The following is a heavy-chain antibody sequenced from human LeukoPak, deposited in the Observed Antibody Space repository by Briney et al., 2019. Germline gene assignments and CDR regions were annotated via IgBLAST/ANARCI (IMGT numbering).Heavy chain of an antibody. CDR3: AGRISLAAAADY. D-gene: IGHD6-13*01. CDR1: GFTFSSYA. V-gene: IGHV3-23*01. J-gene: IGHJ4*02. CDR2: ISGSGGST. Sequence: PGGSLRLSCAASGFTFSSYAMSWVRQAPGKGLEWVSAISGSGGSTYYADSVKGRFTISRDNSKNTLYLQMNSLRAEDMAVYYCAGRISLAAAADYWGQGTLVTVSS.